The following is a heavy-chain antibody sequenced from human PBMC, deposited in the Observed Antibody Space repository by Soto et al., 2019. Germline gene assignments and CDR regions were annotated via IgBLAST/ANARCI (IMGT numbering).Heavy chain of an antibody. D-gene: IGHD2-2*01. V-gene: IGHV1-69*08. Sequence: QVQLVQSGAEVKKPGSSVKVSCKASGGTFSRYSITWVRQAPGHGLEWIGRIIPIFGIASYAQKFQGRVTMPADDSAGTAYMDLSSLNSDDTAVYYCAREDRDRETGLVPAAIDGMDVWGQGTTVTVSS. J-gene: IGHJ6*02. CDR1: GGTFSRYS. CDR2: IIPIFGIA. CDR3: AREDRDRETGLVPAAIDGMDV.